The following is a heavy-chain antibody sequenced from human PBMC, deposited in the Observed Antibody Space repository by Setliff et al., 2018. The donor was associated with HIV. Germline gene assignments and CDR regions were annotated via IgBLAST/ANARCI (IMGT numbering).Heavy chain of an antibody. CDR3: ARDRSNYGSGSSAYNWFDP. V-gene: IGHV4-4*07. J-gene: IGHJ5*02. Sequence: ASETLSLTCTVSGGSLGGYYWSWIRQPAGKRLEWIGRIFASGTTNYNPSLKSRVSMSIDTSKDQFSLNLNSVTAADTAVYFCARDRSNYGSGSSAYNWFDPWGLGTLVTVSS. CDR1: GGSLGGYY. D-gene: IGHD3-10*01. CDR2: IFASGTT.